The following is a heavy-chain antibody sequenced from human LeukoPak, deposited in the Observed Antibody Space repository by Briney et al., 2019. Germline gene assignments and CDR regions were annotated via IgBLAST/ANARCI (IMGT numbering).Heavy chain of an antibody. Sequence: GGSLRLSCAASGFTFSSYAMSWVRQAPGKGLEWVSAISGSGDSIYYADSVKGRFTISRDNSKNTLCLQMNSLRAEDTAVYHCVRDSYTRECHEIDSDLWGQGTPVTVSS. D-gene: IGHD2-2*01. CDR2: ISGSGDSI. CDR1: GFTFSSYA. CDR3: VRDSYTRECHEIDSDL. V-gene: IGHV3-23*01. J-gene: IGHJ5*02.